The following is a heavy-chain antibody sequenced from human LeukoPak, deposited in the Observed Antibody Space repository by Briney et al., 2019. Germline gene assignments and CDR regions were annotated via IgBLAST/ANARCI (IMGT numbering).Heavy chain of an antibody. J-gene: IGHJ4*02. Sequence: ASVKVSCKASGYTFTSYGISWVRQAPGQGLEWMGGIIPIFGTANYAQKFQGRVTITADESTSTAYMELSSLRSEDTAVYYCAREAWEYYDSSGYPTKHFDYWGQGTLVTVSS. CDR1: GYTFTSYG. CDR3: AREAWEYYDSSGYPTKHFDY. V-gene: IGHV1-69*13. D-gene: IGHD3-22*01. CDR2: IIPIFGTA.